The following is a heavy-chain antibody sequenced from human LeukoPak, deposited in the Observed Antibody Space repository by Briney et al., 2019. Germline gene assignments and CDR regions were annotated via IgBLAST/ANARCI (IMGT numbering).Heavy chain of an antibody. Sequence: PGGSLRLSCAASGFTFSSYAMHWVRQAPGKGLEWVAVISYDGSNKYYADSVKGRFTISRDNSKNTLYLQMNSLRAEDTAVYYCARAGIAAGLFDYWGQGTLVTVSS. CDR3: ARAGIAAGLFDY. V-gene: IGHV3-30*04. J-gene: IGHJ4*02. CDR2: ISYDGSNK. D-gene: IGHD6-13*01. CDR1: GFTFSSYA.